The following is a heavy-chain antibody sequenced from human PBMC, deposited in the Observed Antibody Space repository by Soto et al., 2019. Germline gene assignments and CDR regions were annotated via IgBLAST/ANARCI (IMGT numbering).Heavy chain of an antibody. D-gene: IGHD3-3*01. CDR1: GGSISSSSYY. CDR2: IYYSGST. V-gene: IGHV4-39*01. Sequence: SETLSLTCTVSGGSISSSSYYWGWIRQPPGKGLEWIGSIYYSGSTYYNPSLKSRVTISVDTSKNQFSLKLSSVTAADTAVYYCARRGFWSGYSYYYYGTDVWGQGTTVTVSS. J-gene: IGHJ6*02. CDR3: ARRGFWSGYSYYYYGTDV.